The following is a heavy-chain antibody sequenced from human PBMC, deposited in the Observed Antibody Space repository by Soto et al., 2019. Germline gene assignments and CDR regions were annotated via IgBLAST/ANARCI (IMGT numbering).Heavy chain of an antibody. V-gene: IGHV1-2*02. J-gene: IGHJ5*02. Sequence: ASVKVSCKASGYTFTENQIHWLRRAPGQRLEWMGRIDPKSGDTTFAQTYQGRVTMTWNASISTAYMELSDLKSDDTAVYFCAREVVDGASLWLDPWGQGTLVTVSS. CDR1: GYTFTENQ. CDR3: AREVVDGASLWLDP. D-gene: IGHD3-10*01. CDR2: IDPKSGDT.